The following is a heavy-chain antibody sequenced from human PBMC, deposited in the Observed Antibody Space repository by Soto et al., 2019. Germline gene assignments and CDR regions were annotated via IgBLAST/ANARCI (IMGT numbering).Heavy chain of an antibody. D-gene: IGHD3-22*01. V-gene: IGHV3-23*01. CDR3: AKARYSSGSMPHYYYYCMDV. CDR2: ISGSGGST. J-gene: IGHJ6*02. CDR1: GFTFSSYA. Sequence: EVQLLESGGGLVQPGGSLRLSCAASGFTFSSYAMSWVRQAPGKGLEWVSAISGSGGSTYYAGSVKGRFTISRDNSKYTLDRHMSRLRDEDSAVYYCAKARYSSGSMPHYYYYCMDVWRQGTTVTVSS.